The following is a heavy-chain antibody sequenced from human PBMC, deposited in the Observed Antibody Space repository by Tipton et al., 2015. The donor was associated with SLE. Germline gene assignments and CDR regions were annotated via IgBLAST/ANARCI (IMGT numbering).Heavy chain of an antibody. CDR3: ARGFRSITCLDY. CDR2: IGHSGST. CDR1: DDSISGYY. D-gene: IGHD2-2*01. V-gene: IGHV4-59*08. J-gene: IGHJ4*02. Sequence: LRLSCTVSDDSISGYYWSWIRQPPGKGLEWIGYIGHSGSTNYNPSLNSRVTMSIDTSKNQFSLKLTSVTAADTAVYYCARGFRSITCLDYWGQGTLVTVSS.